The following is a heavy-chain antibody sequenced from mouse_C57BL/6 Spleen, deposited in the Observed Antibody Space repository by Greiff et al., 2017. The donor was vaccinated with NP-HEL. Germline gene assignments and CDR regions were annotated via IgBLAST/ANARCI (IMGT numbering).Heavy chain of an antibody. CDR3: ARGELPNYFDY. V-gene: IGHV1-63*01. J-gene: IGHJ2*01. CDR2: IYPGGGYT. Sequence: QVQLKESGAELVRPGTSVKMSCKASGYTFTNYWIGWAKQRPGHGLEWIGDIYPGGGYTNYNEKFKGKATLTADKSSSTAYMQFSSLTSEDSAIYYCARGELPNYFDYWGQGTTLTVSS. CDR1: GYTFTNYW.